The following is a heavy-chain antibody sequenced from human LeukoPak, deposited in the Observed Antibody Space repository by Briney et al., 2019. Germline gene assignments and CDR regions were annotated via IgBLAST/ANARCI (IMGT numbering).Heavy chain of an antibody. Sequence: PGGSLRLSCAASGFSFSSYWMSWVRQAPGKGLEWVANIQSGGSVQQYVDSVKGRLTISRDNAKNSLYLQMNSLRAEDTAAYYCARIPRGSGWSFLDFWGQGTLVTVTS. J-gene: IGHJ4*02. CDR1: GFSFSSYW. CDR2: IQSGGSVQ. D-gene: IGHD6-19*01. V-gene: IGHV3-7*01. CDR3: ARIPRGSGWSFLDF.